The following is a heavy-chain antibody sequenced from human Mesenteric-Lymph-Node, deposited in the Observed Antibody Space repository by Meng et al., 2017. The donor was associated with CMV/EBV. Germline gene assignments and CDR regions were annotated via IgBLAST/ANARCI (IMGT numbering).Heavy chain of an antibody. Sequence: ASVKVSCKASGYTFTSYGISWVRQAPGQGLEGMGWISAYNGNTNYAQKLQGRVTMTTDTSTSTAYMELRSLRSDDTAVYYYARDESGTTSYYYYYGMDVWGQGTTVTVSS. J-gene: IGHJ6*02. CDR2: ISAYNGNT. CDR1: GYTFTSYG. D-gene: IGHD1-7*01. CDR3: ARDESGTTSYYYYYGMDV. V-gene: IGHV1-18*01.